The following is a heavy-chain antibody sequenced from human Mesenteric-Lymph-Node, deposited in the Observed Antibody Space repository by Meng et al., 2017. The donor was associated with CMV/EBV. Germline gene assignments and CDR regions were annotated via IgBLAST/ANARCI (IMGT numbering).Heavy chain of an antibody. V-gene: IGHV1-69*10. CDR3: ARHQLLEWLYYYYYYGMDV. J-gene: IGHJ6*02. D-gene: IGHD3-3*01. Sequence: SVKVSCKASGDTFSGYAISWVRQAPGQGLEWMGGIIPILGIANYAQKFQGRVTITADKSTSTAYMEPSSLRSEDTSVYYCARHQLLEWLYYYYYYGMDVWGQGTTVTVSS. CDR2: IIPILGIA. CDR1: GDTFSGYA.